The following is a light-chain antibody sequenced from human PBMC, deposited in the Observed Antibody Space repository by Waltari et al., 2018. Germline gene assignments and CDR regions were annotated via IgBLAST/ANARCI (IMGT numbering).Light chain of an antibody. Sequence: DVVMTQSPLSLPVSFGQPASISCRSSQSLVHTDGHTYLNWFQQRPGQSPRPLIYKVSNRDSGVPDKFSGSGSDTAFTLKISRVEAEDFGIYYCMQATNWPLTFGQGTKVEIQ. CDR1: QSLVHTDGHTY. CDR3: MQATNWPLT. CDR2: KVS. V-gene: IGKV2-30*02. J-gene: IGKJ1*01.